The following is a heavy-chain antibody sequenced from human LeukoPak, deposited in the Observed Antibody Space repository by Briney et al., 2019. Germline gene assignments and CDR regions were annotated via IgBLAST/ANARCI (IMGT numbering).Heavy chain of an antibody. V-gene: IGHV4-59*01. CDR1: GGSISSYF. D-gene: IGHD2-15*01. Sequence: SETLSLTCTVSGGSISSYFWTWIRQPPGKGLEWIGNIYYGGSTRYNPSLKSRVSISVDTSKNQFSLKLTSVTAADAAVYYCARFCSGGSCPDVWGQGTTVSVSS. CDR2: IYYGGST. J-gene: IGHJ6*02. CDR3: ARFCSGGSCPDV.